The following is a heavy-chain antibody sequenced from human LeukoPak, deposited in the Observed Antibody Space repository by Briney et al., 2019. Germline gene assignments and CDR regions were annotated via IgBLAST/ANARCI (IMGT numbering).Heavy chain of an antibody. J-gene: IGHJ3*02. CDR2: IWYDGSNK. Sequence: GGSLRLSCAASGFTFSSYGMHWVRQAPGKGLEWVAVIWYDGSNKYYADSVKGRFTISRDNSKNTLYLQMNSLRAEDTAVYYCARGGGSYSFPYDAFDIWGQGTMVTVSS. CDR3: ARGGGSYSFPYDAFDI. D-gene: IGHD1-26*01. V-gene: IGHV3-33*01. CDR1: GFTFSSYG.